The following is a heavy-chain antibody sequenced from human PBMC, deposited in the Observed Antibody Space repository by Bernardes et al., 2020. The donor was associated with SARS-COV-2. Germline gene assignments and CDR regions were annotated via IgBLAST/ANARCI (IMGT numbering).Heavy chain of an antibody. V-gene: IGHV4-61*02. CDR1: GDSINRGTYY. CDR2: IFTSGST. J-gene: IGHJ2*01. Sequence: SETLSLTCTVSGDSINRGTYYWSWVRQPAEKGLEWIGRIFTSGSTDYNPSLRSRVALLLDTSRNQFSLTLNSVTAADTAVYYCARLYSTGWPPFWFFDLWGRGTLVSVSS. CDR3: ARLYSTGWPPFWFFDL. D-gene: IGHD6-19*01.